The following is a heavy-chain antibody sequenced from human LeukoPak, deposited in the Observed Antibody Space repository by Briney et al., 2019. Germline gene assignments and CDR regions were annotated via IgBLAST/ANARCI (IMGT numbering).Heavy chain of an antibody. CDR2: IYYSGST. CDR3: ARDKGRSSGSYLNAYDI. CDR1: GGSVSSGSYY. D-gene: IGHD1-26*01. Sequence: SETLSLICTVSGGSVSSGSYYWSWIRQPPGKGLEWIGYIYYSGSTNYNSSLKSRVTISLDTSKNQFSLKLSSVTAADTAVYYCARDKGRSSGSYLNAYDIWGLGTVVTVS. J-gene: IGHJ3*02. V-gene: IGHV4-61*01.